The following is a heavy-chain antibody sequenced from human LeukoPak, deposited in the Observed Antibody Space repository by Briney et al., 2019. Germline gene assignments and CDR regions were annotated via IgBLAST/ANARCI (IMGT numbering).Heavy chain of an antibody. Sequence: SCKASGGTFSSYAMSWVRQAPEKGLEWVSAISGSGGSTYYADSVKGRFTISRDNSKNTLYLQMNSLRAEDTAVYYCAKGITILPEDAFDIWGQGTMVTVSS. V-gene: IGHV3-23*01. J-gene: IGHJ3*02. CDR1: GGTFSSYA. CDR2: ISGSGGST. CDR3: AKGITILPEDAFDI. D-gene: IGHD1-14*01.